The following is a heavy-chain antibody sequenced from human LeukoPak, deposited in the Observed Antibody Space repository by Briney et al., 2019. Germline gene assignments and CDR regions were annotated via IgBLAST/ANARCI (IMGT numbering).Heavy chain of an antibody. D-gene: IGHD4-17*01. CDR1: GFTFSSYA. Sequence: PGGSLRLSCAASGFTFSSYAMHWVRQAPGKGLEWVSGISWNSGSIGYADSVKGRFTISRDNAKNSLYLQMNSLRAEDTALYYCSKEGNGDYFFDYWGQGTLVTVSS. CDR2: ISWNSGSI. CDR3: SKEGNGDYFFDY. J-gene: IGHJ4*02. V-gene: IGHV3-9*01.